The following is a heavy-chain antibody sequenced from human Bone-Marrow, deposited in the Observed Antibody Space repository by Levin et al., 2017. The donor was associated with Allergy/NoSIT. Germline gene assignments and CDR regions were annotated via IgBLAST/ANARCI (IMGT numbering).Heavy chain of an antibody. CDR3: ARGGSPHYYYFYMDV. J-gene: IGHJ6*03. Sequence: AGESLKISCKVSGNNFTKYWIGWVRQMPGQGLDWLGIIYPGDSDTRYGPSFQGQVTISADKSTSTAYLRWSSLQASDTAIYYCARGGSPHYYYFYMDVWGHGTTVIVSS. V-gene: IGHV5-51*01. D-gene: IGHD3-16*01. CDR2: IYPGDSDT. CDR1: GNNFTKYW.